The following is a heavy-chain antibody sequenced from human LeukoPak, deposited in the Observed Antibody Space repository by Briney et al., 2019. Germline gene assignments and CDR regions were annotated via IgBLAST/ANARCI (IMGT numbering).Heavy chain of an antibody. CDR2: INTDNGNT. Sequence: ASVTVSCKTSGYTFTRYTIHWMRQAPGQGLEWIGWINTDNGNTKYPQQFQGRVTSIRDTSANTVYMELSSLRSEDTATYYCARGGSGATFDIWGQGTMVTVSS. J-gene: IGHJ3*02. CDR1: GYTFTRYT. CDR3: ARGGSGATFDI. D-gene: IGHD1-26*01. V-gene: IGHV1-3*04.